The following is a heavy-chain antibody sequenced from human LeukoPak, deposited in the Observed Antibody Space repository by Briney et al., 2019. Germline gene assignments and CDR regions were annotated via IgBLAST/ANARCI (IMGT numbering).Heavy chain of an antibody. CDR1: GFTFSSYW. J-gene: IGHJ5*02. Sequence: PGGSLRLSCAASGFTFSSYWMSWIRQAPGKGLEWVSYISNDGNARYYADSVKGRFTTSRDNAKNSLFLQMNSLTAGDTAVYYCARGYDYDILTGYSNWFDPWGQGTLVTVSS. CDR3: ARGYDYDILTGYSNWFDP. D-gene: IGHD3-9*01. V-gene: IGHV3-11*01. CDR2: ISNDGNAR.